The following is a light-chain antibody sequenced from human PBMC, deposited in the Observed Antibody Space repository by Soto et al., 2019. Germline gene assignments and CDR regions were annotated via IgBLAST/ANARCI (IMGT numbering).Light chain of an antibody. J-gene: IGLJ3*02. V-gene: IGLV2-11*01. Sequence: QSVLTQPRSVSGSPGQSVTISCTGTSSDVGEYDYVSWYQHHPGKAPKLMIYDVSQRPSGAPDRFSGSKSGSTASLTISGLQAEDEADYYCCSYAGSRVFGGGTKVTVL. CDR2: DVS. CDR1: SSDVGEYDY. CDR3: CSYAGSRV.